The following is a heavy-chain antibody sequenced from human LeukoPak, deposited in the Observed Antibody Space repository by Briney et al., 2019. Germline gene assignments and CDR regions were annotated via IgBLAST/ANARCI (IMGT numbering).Heavy chain of an antibody. Sequence: PGRSLRVSCAASGFTFSSYVMHWVGQAPGQGLEWVAVISYDGSNKYYADSVKGRFTISRDNSKNTLYLQMNSLRAEDTAVYYCAKDGGDSTQDYWGQGTLVTVSS. CDR3: AKDGGDSTQDY. J-gene: IGHJ4*02. D-gene: IGHD2-21*02. CDR2: ISYDGSNK. CDR1: GFTFSSYV. V-gene: IGHV3-30*18.